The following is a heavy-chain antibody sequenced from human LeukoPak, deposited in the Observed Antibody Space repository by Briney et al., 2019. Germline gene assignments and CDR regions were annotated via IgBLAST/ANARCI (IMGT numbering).Heavy chain of an antibody. D-gene: IGHD3-9*01. Sequence: ASVTVSFKGAGYSLITYGINWVRQAPGQGGEWVGWISAYNGNTNYAQKLQCRVTVTTDSSTNTAYMELRSLISDDTAVYYCARERKSSYDTFTGCYKIYAFDIWGQGTMVTVSS. CDR2: ISAYNGNT. V-gene: IGHV1-18*01. J-gene: IGHJ3*02. CDR1: GYSLITYG. CDR3: ARERKSSYDTFTGCYKIYAFDI.